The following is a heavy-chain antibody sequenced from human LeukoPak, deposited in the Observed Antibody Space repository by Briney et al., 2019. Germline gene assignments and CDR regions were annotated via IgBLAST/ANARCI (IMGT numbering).Heavy chain of an antibody. V-gene: IGHV3-7*01. CDR2: VNRDGSET. CDR1: GFALSSHW. CDR3: ARDHVVVVAATQDYYYYGMDV. J-gene: IGHJ6*02. D-gene: IGHD2-15*01. Sequence: GGSLRLSCAASGFALSSHWITWVRQVPGRGPEWVANVNRDGSETYYLDSVKGRFTISRDNAKNSLYLQMNSLRAEDTAVYYCARDHVVVVAATQDYYYYGMDVWGQGTTVTVSS.